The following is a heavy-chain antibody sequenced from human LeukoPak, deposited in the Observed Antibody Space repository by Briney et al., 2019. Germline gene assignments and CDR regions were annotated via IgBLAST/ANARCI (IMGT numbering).Heavy chain of an antibody. CDR1: GGSVSSGSYY. D-gene: IGHD6-19*01. CDR2: FYYSGST. CDR3: ARSPNSSGWYTY. J-gene: IGHJ4*02. Sequence: SETLSLTCTVSGGSVSSGSYYWNWIRQPPGKGLEWIGYFYYSGSTNYNPSLKSRVTISLDTSKDQFSLKLSSVTAADTAVYYCARSPNSSGWYTYWGQGTLVTVSS. V-gene: IGHV4-61*01.